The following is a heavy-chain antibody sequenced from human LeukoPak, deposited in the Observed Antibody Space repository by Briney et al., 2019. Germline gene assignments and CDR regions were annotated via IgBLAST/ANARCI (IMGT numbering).Heavy chain of an antibody. CDR1: GFTFSSYA. CDR2: ISHDGNNK. Sequence: GGSLRLSCAASGFTFSSYAMHWVRQVPGKGLEWLAVISHDGNNKYYADSVKGRFTVSRDNSKNTLYLQVNDLRVEDTAVYYCARDDSSGPYAFDIWGQGTMVTVSS. D-gene: IGHD3-22*01. V-gene: IGHV3-30-3*01. CDR3: ARDDSSGPYAFDI. J-gene: IGHJ3*02.